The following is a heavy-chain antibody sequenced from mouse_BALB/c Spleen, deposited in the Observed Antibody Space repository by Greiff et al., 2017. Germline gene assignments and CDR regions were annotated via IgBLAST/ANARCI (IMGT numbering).Heavy chain of an antibody. CDR3: ARDGNYVGAYAMDY. CDR1: GFTFSSFG. J-gene: IGHJ4*01. Sequence: EVMLVESGGGLVQPGGSRKLSCAASGFTFSSFGMHWVRQAPEKGLEWVAYISSGSSTIYYADTVKGRFTISRDNPKNTLFLQMTSLRSEDTAMYYCARDGNYVGAYAMDYWGQGTSVTVSA. D-gene: IGHD2-1*01. CDR2: ISSGSSTI. V-gene: IGHV5-17*02.